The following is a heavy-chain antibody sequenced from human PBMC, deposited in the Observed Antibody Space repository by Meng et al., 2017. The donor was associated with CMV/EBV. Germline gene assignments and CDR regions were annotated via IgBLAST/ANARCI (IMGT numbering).Heavy chain of an antibody. V-gene: IGHV3-7*01. CDR1: GFTFSTYW. D-gene: IGHD5/OR15-5a*01. CDR3: TRTLRTPDY. CDR2: IKQDGSEK. J-gene: IGHJ4*02. Sequence: GGSLRLSCAASGFTFSTYWMSWVRQAPGKGLEWVATIKQDGSEKYYVDSVKGRFTISRDNAKNSLYLQMNSLRAEDTAVYYCTRTLRTPDYWGQGTLVTVSS.